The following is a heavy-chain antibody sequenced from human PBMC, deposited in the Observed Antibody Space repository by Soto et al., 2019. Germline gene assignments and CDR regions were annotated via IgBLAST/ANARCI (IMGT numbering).Heavy chain of an antibody. CDR2: TYYRSKWYF. CDR1: GDSVSRNSAG. D-gene: IGHD1-1*01. J-gene: IGHJ6*03. Sequence: PSQTLSLTCAISGDSVSRNSAGWSWIRQTPSRGLEWLGRTYYRSKWYFNYAVSVESRITINPDTSKNQFSLQLSSVTPDDTAVYYCARGSWDDVSGHYYMDVWGKGTTVTVSS. CDR3: ARGSWDDVSGHYYMDV. V-gene: IGHV6-1*01.